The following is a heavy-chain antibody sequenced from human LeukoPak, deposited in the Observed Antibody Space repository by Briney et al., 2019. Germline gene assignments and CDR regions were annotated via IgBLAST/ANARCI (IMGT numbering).Heavy chain of an antibody. CDR2: IYSGGST. Sequence: GGSLRLSCAASGFTVSSNYMSWVRQAPGKGLEWVSVIYSGGSTYYADSVKGRFTISRDNSKNTLYLQMNSLRAEDTAVYYCARGSLQAAGIYYFDYWGQGTLVTVSS. J-gene: IGHJ4*02. CDR1: GFTVSSNY. CDR3: ARGSLQAAGIYYFDY. D-gene: IGHD6-13*01. V-gene: IGHV3-66*01.